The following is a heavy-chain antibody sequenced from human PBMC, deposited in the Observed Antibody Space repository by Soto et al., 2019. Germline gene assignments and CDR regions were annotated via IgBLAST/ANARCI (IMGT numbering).Heavy chain of an antibody. Sequence: QVQLVQSGAEVKKPGASVKVSCKASGYTFTSYGISWVRQAPGQGLELMGCSSDYNGNTNHAQNLQGRVTVTTDPSTSTAYMELRSLRSDDTAVYYCAREAAAGTLDYWGQGTLVTVSS. V-gene: IGHV1-18*01. D-gene: IGHD6-13*01. CDR3: AREAAAGTLDY. CDR2: SSDYNGNT. J-gene: IGHJ4*02. CDR1: GYTFTSYG.